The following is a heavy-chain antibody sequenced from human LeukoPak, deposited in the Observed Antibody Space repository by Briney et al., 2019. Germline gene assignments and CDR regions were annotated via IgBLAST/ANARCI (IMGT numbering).Heavy chain of an antibody. CDR3: ARFRGPIDAFDI. CDR2: IIPIFGTA. D-gene: IGHD3-10*01. V-gene: IGHV1-69*13. Sequence: SVKVSCKASGGTSSSYAISWVRQAPGQGLEWMGGIIPIFGTANYAQKFQGRVTITADESTSTAYMELSSLRSEDTAVYYCARFRGPIDAFDIWGQGTMVTVSS. CDR1: GGTSSSYA. J-gene: IGHJ3*02.